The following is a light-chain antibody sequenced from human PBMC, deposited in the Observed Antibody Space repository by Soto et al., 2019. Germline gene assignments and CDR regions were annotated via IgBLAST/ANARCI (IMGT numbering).Light chain of an antibody. CDR1: SSDIGGYNY. CDR3: SSYTGDNTHV. V-gene: IGLV2-14*03. CDR2: DVS. J-gene: IGLJ1*01. Sequence: QSALTQPASVSGSPGQSITISCTGSSSDIGGYNYVSGYQQHPGKAPKLMINDVSNRPSGVSYRFSGSKSGNTASLTISGLQAEDEADYYCSSYTGDNTHVFGSGTKVTVL.